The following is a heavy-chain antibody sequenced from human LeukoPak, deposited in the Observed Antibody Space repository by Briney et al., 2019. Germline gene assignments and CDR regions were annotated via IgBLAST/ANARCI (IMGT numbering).Heavy chain of an antibody. CDR3: ARDRRETAYYDYVWGSYRFGSRGIDY. CDR2: ISYDGSNK. J-gene: IGHJ4*02. D-gene: IGHD3-16*02. V-gene: IGHV3-30*04. Sequence: SGGSLRLSCAASGFTFSSYAMHWVRQAPGKGLEWVAVISYDGSNKYYADSVKGRFTISRDNSKNTLYLQMNRLRAEDTAVYYCARDRRETAYYDYVWGSYRFGSRGIDYWGQGTLVTVSS. CDR1: GFTFSSYA.